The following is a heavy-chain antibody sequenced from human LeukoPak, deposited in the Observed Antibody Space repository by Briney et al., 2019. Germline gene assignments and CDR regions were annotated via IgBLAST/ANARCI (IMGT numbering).Heavy chain of an antibody. Sequence: ASVKVSCKASGYTFTGYYMHWVRQAPGQGLEWMGWINPNSGGTNYAQKFQGRVTMTRDTSISTAYMELSRLRSDDTAVYYCARSSIVGAPFDYWGQGTLVTVSS. J-gene: IGHJ4*02. D-gene: IGHD1-26*01. CDR1: GYTFTGYY. CDR2: INPNSGGT. V-gene: IGHV1-2*02. CDR3: ARSSIVGAPFDY.